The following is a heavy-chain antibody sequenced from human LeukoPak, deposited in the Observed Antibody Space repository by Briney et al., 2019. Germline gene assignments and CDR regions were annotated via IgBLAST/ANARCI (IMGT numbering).Heavy chain of an antibody. V-gene: IGHV3-30*04. CDR3: ARDANHFDY. J-gene: IGHJ4*02. CDR1: GLTFSTYT. Sequence: GGSLRLSCAASGLTFSTYTMYWVRQAPGKGLEWVAVISFDGGNKYYADSVKGRFTISRDNSENTLYRQMNSLTAEDTAVYYCARDANHFDYWGQGTLVTVSS. CDR2: ISFDGGNK.